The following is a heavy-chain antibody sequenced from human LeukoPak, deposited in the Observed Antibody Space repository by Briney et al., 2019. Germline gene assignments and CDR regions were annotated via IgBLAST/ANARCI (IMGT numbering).Heavy chain of an antibody. CDR1: GFTFVSYA. CDR3: ARTSRADTAMVYFEY. V-gene: IGHV3-30-3*01. CDR2: ISSDGINK. J-gene: IGHJ4*02. Sequence: GGSLRLSCAASGFTFVSYAMHWVRQAPGKGLEWVAVISSDGINKKYADSVKGRFTISRDTSRHTLYLQMNTLRADDTAVYYCARTSRADTAMVYFEYWGQGTLVTVSS. D-gene: IGHD5-18*01.